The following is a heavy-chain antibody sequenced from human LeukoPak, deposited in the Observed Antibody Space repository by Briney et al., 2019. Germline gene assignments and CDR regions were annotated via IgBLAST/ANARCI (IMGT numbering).Heavy chain of an antibody. Sequence: ASVKVFCKASGYTFPSYFMHWVRQAPGQGLEWMGIINPTGGSTTYAQKFQGRVTMTRDTSTSTVYMELSSLRSDDTAVYYCAAETALYLNWFDPWGQGTLVTVSS. CDR1: GYTFPSYF. CDR3: AAETALYLNWFDP. CDR2: INPTGGST. J-gene: IGHJ5*02. D-gene: IGHD2/OR15-2a*01. V-gene: IGHV1-46*01.